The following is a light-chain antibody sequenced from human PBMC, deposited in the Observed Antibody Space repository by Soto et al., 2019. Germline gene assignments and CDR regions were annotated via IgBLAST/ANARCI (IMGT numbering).Light chain of an antibody. CDR3: QQYKSWWT. CDR1: QSVNSN. Sequence: EIVMTQSLATLSVSPGERATLYCRASQSVNSNLAWYQQKPGQAPMLLISGASTRATGIPARFSGSGSETEFTLTISSLQSEDFAVYYCQQYKSWWTCGQGTKVEMK. CDR2: GAS. J-gene: IGKJ1*01. V-gene: IGKV3-15*01.